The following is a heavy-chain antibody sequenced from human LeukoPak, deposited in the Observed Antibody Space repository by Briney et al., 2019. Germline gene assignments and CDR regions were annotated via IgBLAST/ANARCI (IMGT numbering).Heavy chain of an antibody. V-gene: IGHV3-66*01. CDR1: GFTVSSNY. J-gene: IGHJ4*02. CDR2: IYSGGST. CDR3: ARDDYGDYGSP. Sequence: GGSLRLSCAASGFTVSSNYVSWVRQAPGKGLEWVSVIYSGGSTYYADSVKGRFTISRDNSKNTLYLQMNSLRAEDTAVYYCARDDYGDYGSPWGQGTLVTVSS. D-gene: IGHD4-17*01.